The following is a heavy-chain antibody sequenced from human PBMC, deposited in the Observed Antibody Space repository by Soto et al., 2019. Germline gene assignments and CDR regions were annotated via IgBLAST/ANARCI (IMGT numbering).Heavy chain of an antibody. CDR3: ASATSIAIGLRN. V-gene: IGHV1-46*01. D-gene: IGHD6-6*01. CDR1: GYTFTSYY. CDR2: INPSGGST. J-gene: IGHJ4*02. Sequence: ASVKVSCKASGYTFTSYYMHWVRQAPGQGLEWMGIINPSGGSTSYAQKFQGRVTMTRDTSTSTVYMELSSLRSEDTAVYYCASATSIAIGLRNWGQGTLVTVSS.